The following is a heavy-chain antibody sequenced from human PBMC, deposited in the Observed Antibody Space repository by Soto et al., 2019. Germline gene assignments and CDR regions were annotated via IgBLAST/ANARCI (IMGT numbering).Heavy chain of an antibody. V-gene: IGHV3-21*01. CDR1: GFTFSRYS. D-gene: IGHD5-12*01. Sequence: GGSLRLSCEASGFTFSRYSMNWVRQVPGKGLEWVSSISSTSSPIFYADSVKGRFTISRDNAKNSLYLQMNSRRGEDTAVYYWVVGGSGYTKDDLFHIWGQGTMVTVSS. J-gene: IGHJ3*02. CDR3: VVGGSGYTKDDLFHI. CDR2: ISSTSSPI.